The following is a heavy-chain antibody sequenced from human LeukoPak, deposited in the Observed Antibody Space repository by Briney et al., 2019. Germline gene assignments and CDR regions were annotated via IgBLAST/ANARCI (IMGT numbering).Heavy chain of an antibody. CDR3: AKQGNVLVAGIDY. CDR2: ISYDRSRS. Sequence: GGSLRLSCAASGFTFSINGMNWARQAPGKGLEWLATISYDRSRSYYADSVEGRFSISRDNSKNTLYLQMNSLRAEDTAVYYCAKQGNVLVAGIDYWGQGTLVTVSS. CDR1: GFTFSING. V-gene: IGHV3-30*18. D-gene: IGHD2-21*01. J-gene: IGHJ4*02.